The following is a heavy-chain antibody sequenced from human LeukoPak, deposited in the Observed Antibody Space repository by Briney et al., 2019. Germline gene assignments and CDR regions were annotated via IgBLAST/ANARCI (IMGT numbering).Heavy chain of an antibody. CDR2: ISSSSSYI. CDR3: ARDRGTAFDY. V-gene: IGHV3-21*01. D-gene: IGHD3-10*01. J-gene: IGHJ4*02. Sequence: PGGSLRLSCAASGFTFSSYSMNWVRQAPGKGLVWVSSISSSSSYIYYADSVKGRFTISRDNAKNSLYLQMNSLRAEDTAVYYCARDRGTAFDYRGQGTLVTVSS. CDR1: GFTFSSYS.